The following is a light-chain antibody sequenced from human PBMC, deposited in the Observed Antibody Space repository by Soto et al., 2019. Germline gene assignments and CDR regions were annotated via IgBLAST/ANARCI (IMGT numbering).Light chain of an antibody. Sequence: EIVLTQSPGTLSVSPGDRVTLSCRASQSVSSNLAWYQQKPGQAPRLLIYDASTRATGIPARFSGSGSGTEFILTISSLQSEDFGVYYCQQYNNWPPITFGQGTKVDIK. CDR3: QQYNNWPPIT. CDR2: DAS. CDR1: QSVSSN. J-gene: IGKJ1*01. V-gene: IGKV3D-15*01.